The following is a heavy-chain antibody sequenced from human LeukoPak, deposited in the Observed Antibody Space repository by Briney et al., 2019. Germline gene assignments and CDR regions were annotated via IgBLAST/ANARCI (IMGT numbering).Heavy chain of an antibody. CDR2: IYYSGST. CDR1: GGSISSYY. J-gene: IGHJ1*01. CDR3: ARLRGSYSSIRAEYFQH. D-gene: IGHD1-26*01. V-gene: IGHV4-59*08. Sequence: SETLSLTCTVSGGSISSYYWSWIRQPPGKVLEWIGYIYYSGSTNYNPSLKSRVTISVDTSKNQFSLKLSSVTAADTAVYYCARLRGSYSSIRAEYFQHWGQGTLVTVSS.